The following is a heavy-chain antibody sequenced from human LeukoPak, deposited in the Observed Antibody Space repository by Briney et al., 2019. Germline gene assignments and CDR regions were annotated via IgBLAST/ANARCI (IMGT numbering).Heavy chain of an antibody. D-gene: IGHD5-18*01. J-gene: IGHJ4*02. CDR3: ARGIMRTAMGPLDY. V-gene: IGHV3-48*03. CDR2: ISSSGSTI. CDR1: GFTFSGYE. Sequence: PGGSLRLSCAASGFTFSGYEMNWVSQAPGKWLEWVSYISSSGSTIYYADSVKGRFTISRDNAKNSLYLQMNSLRAEDTAVYYCARGIMRTAMGPLDYWGQGTLVTVSS.